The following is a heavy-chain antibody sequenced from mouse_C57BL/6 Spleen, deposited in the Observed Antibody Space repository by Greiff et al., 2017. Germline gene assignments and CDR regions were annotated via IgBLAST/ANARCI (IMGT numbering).Heavy chain of an antibody. CDR1: GYTFTSYW. CDR2: INPSNGGT. J-gene: IGHJ3*01. V-gene: IGHV1-53*01. D-gene: IGHD2-4*01. CDR3: AYYDYDAWFAY. Sequence: QVQLQQPGAELVRPGSSVKLSCKASGYTFTSYWMDWVKQRPGQGLEWIGNINPSNGGTNYNEKFKSKATLTVDKSSSTAYMQLSSLTSEDSAVYYCAYYDYDAWFAYWGQGTLVTVSA.